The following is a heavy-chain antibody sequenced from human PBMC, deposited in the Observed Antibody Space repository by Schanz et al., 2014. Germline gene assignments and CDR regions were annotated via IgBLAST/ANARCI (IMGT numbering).Heavy chain of an antibody. CDR3: AKDAENTAMITDYFDY. Sequence: EVHLLESGGGLVQPGGSLRLSCAASGFSFGTYAMSWVRQAPGKGLEWVSAISGGGGTTYYADSVKGRFTISRDNSKNTLYLQMNSLRAEDTAVYYCAKDAENTAMITDYFDYWGQGTLVTVSS. CDR2: ISGGGGTT. J-gene: IGHJ4*02. V-gene: IGHV3-23*01. D-gene: IGHD5-18*01. CDR1: GFSFGTYA.